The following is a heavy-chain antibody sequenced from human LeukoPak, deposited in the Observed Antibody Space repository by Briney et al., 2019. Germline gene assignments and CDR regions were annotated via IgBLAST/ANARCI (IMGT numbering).Heavy chain of an antibody. D-gene: IGHD3-10*01. CDR1: GYTFTSYG. CDR2: ISAYNGNT. J-gene: IGHJ6*02. Sequence: GASVKVSCKASGYTFTSYGISWVRQAPGQGLEWMGWISAYNGNTNYAQKLQGRVTMTTDTSTSTAYMELRSLRSDDTAVYYCARESEYYYGSGSYYKRYYYYGMDVWGQGTTVTVSS. V-gene: IGHV1-18*01. CDR3: ARESEYYYGSGSYYKRYYYYGMDV.